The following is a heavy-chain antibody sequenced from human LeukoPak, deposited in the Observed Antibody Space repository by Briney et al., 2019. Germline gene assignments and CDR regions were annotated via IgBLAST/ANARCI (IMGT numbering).Heavy chain of an antibody. CDR3: AMFLDILTGYYLDY. CDR1: GGTFSSYA. D-gene: IGHD3-9*01. J-gene: IGHJ4*02. Sequence: GASVKVSCKASGGTFSSYAISWVRQAPGQGLEWMGGIIPIFGTANYAQKFQGRVTITTDESTSTAYMELSSLRSEDTAVYYCAMFLDILTGYYLDYWGQGTLVTVSS. CDR2: IIPIFGTA. V-gene: IGHV1-69*05.